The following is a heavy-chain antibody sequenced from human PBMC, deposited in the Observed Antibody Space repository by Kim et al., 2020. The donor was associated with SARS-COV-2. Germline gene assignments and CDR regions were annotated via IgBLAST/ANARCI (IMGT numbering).Heavy chain of an antibody. J-gene: IGHJ4*02. D-gene: IGHD3-22*01. Sequence: GGSLRLSCAASGFTFSSYAMSWVRQAPGKGLEWVSVIYSGGSSTYYADSVKGRFTISRDNSKNTLYLQMNSLRAEDTAVYYCAKDVITDYYDSSGYDDYWGQGTLVTVSS. CDR3: AKDVITDYYDSSGYDDY. CDR1: GFTFSSYA. CDR2: IYSGGSST. V-gene: IGHV3-23*03.